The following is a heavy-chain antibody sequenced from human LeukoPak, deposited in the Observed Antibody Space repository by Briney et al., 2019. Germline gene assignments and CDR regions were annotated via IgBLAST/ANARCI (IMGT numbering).Heavy chain of an antibody. CDR2: IYYSGST. Sequence: SETLSLTCTVSGGSISSSSYYWGWIRQPPGKGLEWIGSIYYSGSTYYNPSLKSRVTISVDTSKNQFSLKLSSVTAADTAVYYCARRSTLLWFGELGWFDPWGQGTLVTVSS. CDR1: GGSISSSSYY. J-gene: IGHJ5*02. D-gene: IGHD3-10*01. V-gene: IGHV4-39*07. CDR3: ARRSTLLWFGELGWFDP.